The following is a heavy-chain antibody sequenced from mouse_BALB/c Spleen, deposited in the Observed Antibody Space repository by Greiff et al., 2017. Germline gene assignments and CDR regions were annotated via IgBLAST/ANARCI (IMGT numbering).Heavy chain of an antibody. V-gene: IGHV1-54*01. CDR1: GYAFTNYL. D-gene: IGHD2-1*01. CDR2: INPGSGGT. CDR3: ARSNYGNYFDY. J-gene: IGHJ2*01. Sequence: VQLQQSGAELVRPGTSVKVSCKASGYAFTNYLIEWVKQRPGQGLEWIGVINPGSGGTNYNEKFKGKATLTADKSSSTAYMQLSSLTSDDSAVYFCARSNYGNYFDYWGQGTTLTVSS.